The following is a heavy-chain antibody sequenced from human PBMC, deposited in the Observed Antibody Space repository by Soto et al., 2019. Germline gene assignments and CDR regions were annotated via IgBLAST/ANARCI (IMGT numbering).Heavy chain of an antibody. Sequence: ASVKVSCKASGGTFSSYAISWVRQAPGQGLEYMGWINPNTGGTKYAQKFQGRVTMTRETLLLNWLTSDDTAVYYCARSLSTIGARLDYWGQGTLVTVSS. D-gene: IGHD6-6*01. J-gene: IGHJ4*02. CDR1: GGTFSSYA. CDR3: ARSLSTIGARLDY. CDR2: INPNTGGT. V-gene: IGHV1-2*02.